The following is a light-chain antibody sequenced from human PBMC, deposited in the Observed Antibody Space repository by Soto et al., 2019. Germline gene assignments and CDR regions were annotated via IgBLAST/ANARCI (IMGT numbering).Light chain of an antibody. CDR2: DAS. V-gene: IGKV3-20*01. Sequence: EIVLTQSPGTLSLSPGERATLSCRASQRVSSSYLAWYHQKPGQAPRLLIYDASSRATGVPERFSGSVSGTDFTLTISRVEPEDFAVYYGQQYGSSPYTFGQGTKLEIK. CDR3: QQYGSSPYT. J-gene: IGKJ2*01. CDR1: QRVSSSY.